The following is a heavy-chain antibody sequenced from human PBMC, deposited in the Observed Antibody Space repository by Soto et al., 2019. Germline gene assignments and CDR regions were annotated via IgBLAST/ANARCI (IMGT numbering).Heavy chain of an antibody. CDR3: ARDGRRAGFDP. V-gene: IGHV3-7*01. Sequence: GGSLRLSCAASGFTLSSYWMSWVRQAPGKGLEWVANIKQDGSEKYYVDSVKGRFTISRDNAKNSLYLQMNSLRAEDTAVYYCARDGRRAGFDPWGQGTLVTVSS. J-gene: IGHJ5*02. CDR1: GFTLSSYW. CDR2: IKQDGSEK.